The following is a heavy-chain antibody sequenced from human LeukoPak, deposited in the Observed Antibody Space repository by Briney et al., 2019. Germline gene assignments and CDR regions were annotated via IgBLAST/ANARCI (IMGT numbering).Heavy chain of an antibody. V-gene: IGHV1-2*02. Sequence: GASVKVSCKASGYTFTGYYMHWVRQAPGQGLEWMGWINPNSGGTNYAQKFQGRGTMTRDTSISTAYMELSRLRSDDTAVYYCARLTYYDFWSGYNYAFDIWGQGTMVTVSS. CDR2: INPNSGGT. D-gene: IGHD3-3*01. J-gene: IGHJ3*02. CDR1: GYTFTGYY. CDR3: ARLTYYDFWSGYNYAFDI.